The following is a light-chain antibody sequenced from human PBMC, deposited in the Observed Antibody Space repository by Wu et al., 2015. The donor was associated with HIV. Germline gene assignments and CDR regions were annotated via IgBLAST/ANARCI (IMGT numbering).Light chain of an antibody. Sequence: DIQLTQSPSFLSASVGDRVTVTCRASQGISNSLVWYQQKPGKAPKLLIYDASTLHSGVPSRFSGSGSGTEFTLTISSLQPDDFATYYCQQYNSFPYSFGQGTKLEIK. V-gene: IGKV1-9*01. CDR1: QGISNS. CDR2: DAS. J-gene: IGKJ2*03. CDR3: QQYNSFPYS.